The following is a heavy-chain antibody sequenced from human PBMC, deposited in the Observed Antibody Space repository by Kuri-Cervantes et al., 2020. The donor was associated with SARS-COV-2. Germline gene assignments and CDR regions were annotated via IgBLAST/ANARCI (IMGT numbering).Heavy chain of an antibody. V-gene: IGHV3-30*02. D-gene: IGHD3-22*01. J-gene: IGHJ4*02. CDR2: VRYDGGEK. CDR1: GFTFSNYG. Sequence: GESLKISCAASGFTFSNYGMHWVRQAPGKGLEWVAFVRYDGGEKHYADSVKGRFAISRDSSKNTLYLEMNSLRVEDTAVYYCAKGGSSGYYPFDYWGQGTLVTVSS. CDR3: AKGGSSGYYPFDY.